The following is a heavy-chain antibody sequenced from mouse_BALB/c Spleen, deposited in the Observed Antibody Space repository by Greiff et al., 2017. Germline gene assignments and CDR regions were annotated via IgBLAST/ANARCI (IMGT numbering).Heavy chain of an antibody. Sequence: EVQLQESGGGLVQPGGSLKLSCAASGFTFSSYTMSWVRQTPEKRLEWVAYISNGGGSTYYPDTVKGRFTISRDNAKNTLYLQMSSLKSEDTAMYYCARHEGNYYYAMDYWGQGTSVTVSS. D-gene: IGHD2-1*01. CDR1: GFTFSSYT. CDR3: ARHEGNYYYAMDY. J-gene: IGHJ4*01. CDR2: ISNGGGST. V-gene: IGHV5-12-2*01.